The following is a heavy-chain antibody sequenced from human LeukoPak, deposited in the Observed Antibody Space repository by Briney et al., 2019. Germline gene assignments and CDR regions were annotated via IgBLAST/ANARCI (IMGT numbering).Heavy chain of an antibody. CDR1: GFTFSTYE. J-gene: IGHJ4*02. CDR3: TRGSESYFY. Sequence: PGGSLRLSCVASGFTFSTYEMNWIRQAPGKGLEWVSYISGSGRTIYYADSVKDRFTISRDNAKNSLYLQMNSLRAEDTAIYYCTRGSESYFYWGQGTLVTVSS. V-gene: IGHV3-48*03. D-gene: IGHD3-10*01. CDR2: ISGSGRTI.